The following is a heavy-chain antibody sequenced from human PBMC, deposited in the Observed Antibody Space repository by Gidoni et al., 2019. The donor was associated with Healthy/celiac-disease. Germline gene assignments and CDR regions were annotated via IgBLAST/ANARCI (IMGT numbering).Heavy chain of an antibody. D-gene: IGHD5-12*01. CDR2: ISGSGGST. V-gene: IGHV3-23*01. J-gene: IGHJ4*02. CDR1: GFTFSSYA. Sequence: EVQLLESGGGLVQPGGSLRLSCAASGFTFSSYAMSWVRQAPGKGLEWVSAISGSGGSTYYADSVKGRFTISRDNSKNTLYLQMNSLRAEDTAVYYCANVGVATTHFDYWGQGTLVTVSS. CDR3: ANVGVATTHFDY.